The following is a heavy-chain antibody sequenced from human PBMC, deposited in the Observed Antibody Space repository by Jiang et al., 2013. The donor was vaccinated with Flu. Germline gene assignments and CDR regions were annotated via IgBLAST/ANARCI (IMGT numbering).Heavy chain of an antibody. D-gene: IGHD5-18*01. CDR3: ARGGTAMVFCPGN. V-gene: IGHV1-69*01. CDR1: GSTVSSFT. CDR2: IIPXFGTA. Sequence: SSVKVSCKASGSTVSSFTITWVRQAPGQGLEWMGGIIPXFGTANYAQKFQGRVTITADESTSTAYMELSSLRSEDTAVYYCARGGTAMVFCPGNWGQGTLVTVSS. J-gene: IGHJ4*02.